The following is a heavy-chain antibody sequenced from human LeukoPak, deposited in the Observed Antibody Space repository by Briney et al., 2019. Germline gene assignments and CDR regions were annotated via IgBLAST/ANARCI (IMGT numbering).Heavy chain of an antibody. CDR1: GGSISSYY. D-gene: IGHD1-1*01. J-gene: IGHJ5*02. CDR2: ISYSGST. CDR3: AREGTAGTNLNWFDP. V-gene: IGHV4-59*01. Sequence: SETLSLTCNVSGGSISSYYWSWIRQAPGQGLEWIGYISYSGSTDFNPSLKSRVTISVDTSKNQFSLKLSSVTAADTAVYYCAREGTAGTNLNWFDPWGQGTLVTVSS.